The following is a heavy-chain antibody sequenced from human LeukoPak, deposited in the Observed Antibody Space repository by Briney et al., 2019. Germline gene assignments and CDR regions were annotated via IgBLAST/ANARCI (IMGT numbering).Heavy chain of an antibody. D-gene: IGHD6-13*01. Sequence: GGSLRLSCAASGFTFSSYAMSWVRQAPGKGLEWVSAISGSGGSTYYADSVKGRFTISRDNSKNTLYLQMNSPRAEDTAVYYCAKSREYSSSPGFFDYWGQGTLVTVSS. J-gene: IGHJ4*02. CDR1: GFTFSSYA. CDR3: AKSREYSSSPGFFDY. V-gene: IGHV3-23*01. CDR2: ISGSGGST.